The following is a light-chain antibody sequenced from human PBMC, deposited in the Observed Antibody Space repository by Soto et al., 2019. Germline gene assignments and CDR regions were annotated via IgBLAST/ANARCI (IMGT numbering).Light chain of an antibody. V-gene: IGLV2-14*01. Sequence: QSVLTQPASVSGSPGQSITISCTGTSSDVGGYNYVSWYQQHPGKAPKLMIYEVSNRPSGVSNRFSGSKSGNTASLTLSGLQAEDEADYYCRSYTSSSTRVFGGGTKLTVL. CDR1: SSDVGGYNY. CDR3: RSYTSSSTRV. J-gene: IGLJ3*02. CDR2: EVS.